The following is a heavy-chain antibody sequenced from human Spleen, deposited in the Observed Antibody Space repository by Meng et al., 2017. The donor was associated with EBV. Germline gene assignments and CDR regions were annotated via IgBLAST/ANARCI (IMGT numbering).Heavy chain of an antibody. CDR2: IDPNNGGT. D-gene: IGHD4/OR15-4a*01. CDR3: ARIWDYGGSFAEDH. J-gene: IGHJ4*02. V-gene: IGHV1-2*06. Sequence: QVQLVQSGAEVKKPGASVEVSCKSSGNRFIVYSIDWVRQAPGQGLEWIGRIDPNNGGTNYAQKFQGRVTLSRDTSISTDYMELSSLTSDDTAVYYCARIWDYGGSFAEDHWGQGTLVTVSS. CDR1: GNRFIVYS.